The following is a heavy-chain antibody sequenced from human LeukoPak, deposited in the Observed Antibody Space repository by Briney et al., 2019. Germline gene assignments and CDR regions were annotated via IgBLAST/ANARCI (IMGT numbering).Heavy chain of an antibody. CDR2: IYHSGST. Sequence: SQTLPLTCAVSGGSISSGGYSWSWIRQPPGKGLEWIGYIYHSGSTYYNPSLKSRVTIPVDRSKNQFSLKLSSVTAADTAVYYCARLGEDGIATDYWGQGTLVTVSS. J-gene: IGHJ4*02. D-gene: IGHD6-13*01. V-gene: IGHV4-30-2*01. CDR1: GGSISSGGYS. CDR3: ARLGEDGIATDY.